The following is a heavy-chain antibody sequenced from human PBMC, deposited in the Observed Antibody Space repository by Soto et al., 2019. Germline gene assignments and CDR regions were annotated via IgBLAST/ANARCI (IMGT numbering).Heavy chain of an antibody. V-gene: IGHV3-23*01. Sequence: GSLTLSCAAPGVTFTSYAMTWVRQVPGEGLQWVSSISKSGDSTYYADSVKGRFTTSRDNSRNTLYLQMNSLRAEDTAIYYCAKGSFGFDYWGQGTLVTVSS. CDR1: GVTFTSYA. CDR2: ISKSGDST. J-gene: IGHJ4*02. CDR3: AKGSFGFDY. D-gene: IGHD3-10*01.